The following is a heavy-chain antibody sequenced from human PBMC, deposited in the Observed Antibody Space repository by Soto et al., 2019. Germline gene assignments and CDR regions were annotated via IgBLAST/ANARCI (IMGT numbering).Heavy chain of an antibody. CDR3: AKWPGITIFGVVIRRRYFDY. Sequence: GGSLRLSCAASGFTFSSYAMSWVRQAPGKGLEWVSAISGSGGSTYYADSVKGRFTISRDNSKNTLYLQMNSLRAEDTAVYYCAKWPGITIFGVVIRRRYFDYWGQGTLVTVSS. CDR2: ISGSGGST. V-gene: IGHV3-23*01. D-gene: IGHD3-3*01. J-gene: IGHJ4*02. CDR1: GFTFSSYA.